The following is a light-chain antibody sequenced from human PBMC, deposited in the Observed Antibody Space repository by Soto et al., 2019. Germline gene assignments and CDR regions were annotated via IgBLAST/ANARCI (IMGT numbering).Light chain of an antibody. Sequence: DIQMTQSPSSLSASVGDRVTITCRASQDIYNYLAWYQQKPGKVPSLLIYAASTLQSGVPSRFSGSGSGTDFRLSISSLQPEEVATYYCQKYNGAPRAFGQGTKVEIK. J-gene: IGKJ1*01. V-gene: IGKV1-27*01. CDR2: AAS. CDR3: QKYNGAPRA. CDR1: QDIYNY.